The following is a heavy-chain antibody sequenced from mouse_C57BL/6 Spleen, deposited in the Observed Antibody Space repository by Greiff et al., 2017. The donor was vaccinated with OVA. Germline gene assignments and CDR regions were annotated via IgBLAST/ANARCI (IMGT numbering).Heavy chain of an antibody. Sequence: QVQLQQSGPELVKPGASVKISCKASGYAFSSSWMNWVKQRPGKGLEWIGRIYPGDGDTNYNGKFKGKATLTADKSSSTAYMQLSSLTSEDSAVYFCASFSYYDYDGEGYYAMDYWGQGTSVTVSS. CDR2: IYPGDGDT. V-gene: IGHV1-82*01. D-gene: IGHD2-4*01. CDR3: ASFSYYDYDGEGYYAMDY. J-gene: IGHJ4*01. CDR1: GYAFSSSW.